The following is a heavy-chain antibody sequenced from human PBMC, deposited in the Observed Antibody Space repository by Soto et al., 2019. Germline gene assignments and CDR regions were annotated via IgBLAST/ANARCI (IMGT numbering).Heavy chain of an antibody. V-gene: IGHV5-10-1*01. CDR3: ARPASGGSRDAFDI. Sequence: GESLKLSCQGSGYRFTGFWLNWVRQRPGKGLEWVGRIDPNDSFINYSPPFEGHVTISADKSISTAYLQWTRLQAADTAIYYCARPASGGSRDAFDIWGQGTMVTVSS. J-gene: IGHJ3*02. CDR1: GYRFTGFW. D-gene: IGHD2-15*01. CDR2: IDPNDSFI.